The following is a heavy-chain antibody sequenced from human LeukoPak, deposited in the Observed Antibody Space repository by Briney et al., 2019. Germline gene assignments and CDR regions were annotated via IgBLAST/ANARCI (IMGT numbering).Heavy chain of an antibody. CDR2: INHSGST. Sequence: SETLSLTCAVYGGSFSGYYWSWIRQPPGKGLEWIGEINHSGSTNYNPSLKSRVTISVDTSENQFSLKLSSVTAADTAVYYCARDSYSNYVFYYYGMDVWGQGTTVTVPS. V-gene: IGHV4-34*01. J-gene: IGHJ6*02. CDR1: GGSFSGYY. D-gene: IGHD4-11*01. CDR3: ARDSYSNYVFYYYGMDV.